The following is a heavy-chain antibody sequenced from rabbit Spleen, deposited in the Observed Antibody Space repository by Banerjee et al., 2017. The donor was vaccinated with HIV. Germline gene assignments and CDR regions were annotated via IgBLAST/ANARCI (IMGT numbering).Heavy chain of an antibody. CDR2: IYVARGTT. CDR1: GIDFTNYY. V-gene: IGHV1S7*01. J-gene: IGHJ3*01. Sequence: QLTETGGGLVQPGGSLTLSCKASGIDFTNYYITWVRQAPGKGLEWIGIIYVARGTTDYASWVNGQFTISSDNAQSTVDLKMTSLTAADTATYFCARAIVPWLGLTRLDLWGPGTLAPS. CDR3: ARAIVPWLGLTRLDL. D-gene: IGHD4-1*01.